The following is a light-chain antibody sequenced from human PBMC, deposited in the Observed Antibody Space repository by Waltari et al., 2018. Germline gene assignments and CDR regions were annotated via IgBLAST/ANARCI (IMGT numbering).Light chain of an antibody. CDR1: QSVSSD. CDR2: DAS. V-gene: IGKV3-11*01. Sequence: IVLTQSPATLSLSPGERATLSCRASQSVSSDLAWYQQNPGQAPRLLIYDASNRATGIPARFSGSGSGTDFTLTISSLEPEDFAVYYCQQRSNWPGTFGQGTKVEIK. J-gene: IGKJ1*01. CDR3: QQRSNWPGT.